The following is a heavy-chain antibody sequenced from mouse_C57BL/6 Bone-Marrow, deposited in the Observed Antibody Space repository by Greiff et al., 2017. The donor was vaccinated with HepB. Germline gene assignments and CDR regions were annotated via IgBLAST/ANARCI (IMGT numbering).Heavy chain of an antibody. CDR2: IHPNSGST. D-gene: IGHD1-1*01. V-gene: IGHV1-64*01. CDR3: ARRITTVVAFDY. J-gene: IGHJ2*01. CDR1: GYTFTSYW. Sequence: QVQLQQPGAELVKPGASVKLSCKASGYTFTSYWMHWVKQRPGQGLEWIGMIHPNSGSTNYNEKFKSKATLTVDKSSSTAYMQLSILTSEDSAVYYCARRITTVVAFDYWGQGTTLTVSS.